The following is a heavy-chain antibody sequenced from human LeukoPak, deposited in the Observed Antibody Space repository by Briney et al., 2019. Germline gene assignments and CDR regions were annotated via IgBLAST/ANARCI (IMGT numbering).Heavy chain of an antibody. V-gene: IGHV4-4*02. CDR2: INHSGST. Sequence: SESLSLTCAVSGDSISSRNWWSWVRQPPGKGLEWIGEINHSGSTNYNPSLKSRVTISVDTSKNQFSLKLSSVTAADTAVYYCARRGFDYWGQGTLVTVSS. J-gene: IGHJ4*02. CDR1: GDSISSRNW. CDR3: ARRGFDY.